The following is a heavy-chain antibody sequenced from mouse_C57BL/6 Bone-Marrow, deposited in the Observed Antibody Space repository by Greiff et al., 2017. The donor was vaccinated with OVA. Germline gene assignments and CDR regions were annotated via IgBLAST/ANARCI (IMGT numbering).Heavy chain of an antibody. CDR1: GYAFTNYL. CDR3: ARGDDYWYFDV. D-gene: IGHD2-3*01. V-gene: IGHV1-54*01. CDR2: INPGSGGT. Sequence: QVQLQQSGAELVRPGTSVKVSCKASGYAFTNYLIEWVKQRPGQGLEWIGVINPGSGGTNYNEKFKGKATLTADKSSSTAYMQLSSLTSEESAVYFCARGDDYWYFDVWGTGTTVTVSA. J-gene: IGHJ1*03.